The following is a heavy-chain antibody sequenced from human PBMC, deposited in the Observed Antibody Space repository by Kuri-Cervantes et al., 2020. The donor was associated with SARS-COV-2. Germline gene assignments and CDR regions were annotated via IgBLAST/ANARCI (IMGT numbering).Heavy chain of an antibody. V-gene: IGHV4-59*05. Sequence: SETLSLTCTVSGGSISSYYWSWIRQSPGKGLEWIGSIYYSGSTYYNPPLKSRVTISVDTSKNQFSLKLSSVTAADTAVYYCARGYCSSTSCYGGWFDPWGQGTLVTVSS. J-gene: IGHJ5*02. D-gene: IGHD2-2*01. CDR3: ARGYCSSTSCYGGWFDP. CDR2: IYYSGST. CDR1: GGSISSYY.